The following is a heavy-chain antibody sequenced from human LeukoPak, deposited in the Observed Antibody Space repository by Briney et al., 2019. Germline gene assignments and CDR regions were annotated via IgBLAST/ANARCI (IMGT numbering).Heavy chain of an antibody. J-gene: IGHJ4*02. D-gene: IGHD6-19*01. CDR3: ARDLDNSGWYVFDY. V-gene: IGHV4-59*01. CDR2: IYYSGST. CDR1: GGSISRYY. Sequence: PSETLSLTCTVSGGSISRYYWSWIRQPPGKGLEWIGYIYYSGSTNSNPSLKSRVTISVDTSNNQFSLKLRSATAADTAVYYCARDLDNSGWYVFDYWGQGNLVTVSS.